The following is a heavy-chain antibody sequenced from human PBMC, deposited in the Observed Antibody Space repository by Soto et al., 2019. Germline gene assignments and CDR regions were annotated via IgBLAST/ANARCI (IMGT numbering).Heavy chain of an antibody. D-gene: IGHD6-6*01. Sequence: QITLKESGPTLVKPTQTLTLTCTFSGFSLSTSGVGVGWIRQPPGKALEWLAIIYWDDDKRYSPSLKSRLTITTDTSKKQVVLTMTNMDPVDTATYYCAHTHEYSSSYYFDYWGQGTLVTVSS. CDR2: IYWDDDK. J-gene: IGHJ4*02. V-gene: IGHV2-5*02. CDR1: GFSLSTSGVG. CDR3: AHTHEYSSSYYFDY.